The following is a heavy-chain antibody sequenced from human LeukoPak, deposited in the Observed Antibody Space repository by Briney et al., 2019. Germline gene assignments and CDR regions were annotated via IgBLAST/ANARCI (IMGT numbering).Heavy chain of an antibody. CDR3: AKAIAGLYGMDV. D-gene: IGHD1-14*01. V-gene: IGHV3-30-3*01. J-gene: IGHJ6*02. Sequence: GGSLRLSCAASGFTFSSYAMHWVRQAPGKGLEWVAVISYDGSNKYYADSVKGRFTISRDNSKNTLYLQMNSLRAEDTAVYYCAKAIAGLYGMDVWGQGTTVTVSS. CDR2: ISYDGSNK. CDR1: GFTFSSYA.